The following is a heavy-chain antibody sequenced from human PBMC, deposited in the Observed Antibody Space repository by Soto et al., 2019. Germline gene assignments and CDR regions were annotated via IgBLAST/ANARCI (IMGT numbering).Heavy chain of an antibody. D-gene: IGHD4-4*01. J-gene: IGHJ5*02. Sequence: SQTLSLTSSVSGGSIRTSHFYWAWIRQPPGKGLEWIGSVYYSGTTYRNPSRKSRATIFVDTSKNQFSPVLSSVTAADTATYYCAHMRDYSNYGWFDPWRQGSLVTVSS. CDR1: GGSIRTSHFY. CDR3: AHMRDYSNYGWFDP. CDR2: VYYSGTT. V-gene: IGHV4-39*01.